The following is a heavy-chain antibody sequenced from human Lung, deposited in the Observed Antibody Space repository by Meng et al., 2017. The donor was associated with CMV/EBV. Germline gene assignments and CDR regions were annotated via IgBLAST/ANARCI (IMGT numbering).Heavy chain of an antibody. CDR1: GASISIYTYF. Sequence: SETLSLXCTVSGASISIYTYFWDWIRQPPGKGLEWIGSISYGGSTYYNSSLKSRVRNSLDTSKSQLTLKLSSVTAADTAVCYCARIFPGNYYTYDMDVWGQGXTVTVSS. CDR2: ISYGGST. V-gene: IGHV4-39*06. CDR3: ARIFPGNYYTYDMDV. J-gene: IGHJ6*02. D-gene: IGHD4-11*01.